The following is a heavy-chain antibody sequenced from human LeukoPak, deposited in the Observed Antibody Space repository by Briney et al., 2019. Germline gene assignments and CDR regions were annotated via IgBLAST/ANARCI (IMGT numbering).Heavy chain of an antibody. D-gene: IGHD3-9*01. V-gene: IGHV1-18*01. CDR3: ARRNGDYDILTGLEDY. J-gene: IGHJ4*02. CDR2: ISAYNGNT. CDR1: GYTFTSYG. Sequence: ASVKVSCKASGYTFTSYGISWVRQAPGQGLEWMGWISAYNGNTNYAQKLQGRVTMTTDTSTSTAYKELRSLRSDDTAVYYCARRNGDYDILTGLEDYWGQGTLVTVSS.